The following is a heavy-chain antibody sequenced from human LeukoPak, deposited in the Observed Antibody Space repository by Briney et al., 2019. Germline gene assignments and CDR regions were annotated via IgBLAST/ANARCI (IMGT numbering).Heavy chain of an antibody. V-gene: IGHV4-34*01. J-gene: IGHJ5*02. Sequence: SETLSLTCAVYGGSFSGYYWSWIRQPPGKGLEWIGEINHSGSTNYNPSLKSRVTISVDTSKNQFSLKLSCVTAADTAVYYCARGPLGYCSGGSCYGLVRWFDPWGQGTLVTVSS. D-gene: IGHD2-15*01. CDR1: GGSFSGYY. CDR2: INHSGST. CDR3: ARGPLGYCSGGSCYGLVRWFDP.